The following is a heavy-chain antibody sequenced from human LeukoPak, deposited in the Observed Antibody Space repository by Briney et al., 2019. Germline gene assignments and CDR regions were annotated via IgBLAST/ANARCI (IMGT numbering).Heavy chain of an antibody. CDR2: IYTSGST. CDR1: GGSISSGSYY. Sequence: SQTLSLTCTVSGGSISSGSYYWSWIRQPAGKGLEWIGRIYTSGSTNYNPSLKSRVTISVDTSKNQFSLKLSSVTAADTAVYYCARKSGNYQPFDYWGQGTLVTVSS. D-gene: IGHD1-26*01. CDR3: ARKSGNYQPFDY. J-gene: IGHJ4*02. V-gene: IGHV4-61*02.